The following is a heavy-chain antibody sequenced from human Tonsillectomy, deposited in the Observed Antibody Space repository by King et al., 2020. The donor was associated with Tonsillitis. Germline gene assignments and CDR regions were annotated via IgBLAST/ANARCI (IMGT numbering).Heavy chain of an antibody. D-gene: IGHD2-15*01. J-gene: IGHJ3*02. V-gene: IGHV3-15*01. CDR2: IKSKTDGGTT. CDR1: GFTFSNAW. Sequence: VQLVESGGGLVKPGGSLRLSCAASGFTFSNAWMSWVRQAPGKGLEWVGRIKSKTDGGTTEYAAPVKGRFTISRDDSKNTLYLQMNSLKTEYTAVYYCTTVLPAGAFDIWGQGTLVTVSS. CDR3: TTVLPAGAFDI.